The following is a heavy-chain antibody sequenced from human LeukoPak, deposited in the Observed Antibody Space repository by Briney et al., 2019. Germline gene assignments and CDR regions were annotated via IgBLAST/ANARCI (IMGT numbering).Heavy chain of an antibody. Sequence: PGGSLRLSCVASGFIFSSHGMSWVRQAPGKGLEWVPTVTSRSATHYTDSVKGRFITSRDSSKNTLFLQMNSLRAEDTALYYCTTTRPYGTTWAGAFEDWGQGTPVTVSS. CDR2: VTSRSAT. CDR3: TTTRPYGTTWAGAFED. CDR1: GFIFSSHG. D-gene: IGHD6-19*01. V-gene: IGHV3-23*01. J-gene: IGHJ4*02.